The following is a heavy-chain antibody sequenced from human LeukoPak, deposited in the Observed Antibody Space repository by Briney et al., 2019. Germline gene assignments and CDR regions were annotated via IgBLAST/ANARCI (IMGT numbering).Heavy chain of an antibody. Sequence: SETLSLTCAVYGGSFSGYYWSWIRQPPGKGLEWIGEINHSGSTNYNPSLKSRVTTSVDTSKNQFSLKLSSVTAADTAVYYCARKPYYYGSGSYPNWFDPWGQGTLVTVSS. V-gene: IGHV4-34*01. CDR1: GGSFSGYY. D-gene: IGHD3-10*01. CDR2: INHSGST. CDR3: ARKPYYYGSGSYPNWFDP. J-gene: IGHJ5*02.